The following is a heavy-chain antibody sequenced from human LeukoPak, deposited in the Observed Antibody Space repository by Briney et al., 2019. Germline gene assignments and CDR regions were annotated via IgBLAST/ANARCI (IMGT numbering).Heavy chain of an antibody. CDR1: GFTFSSYE. J-gene: IGHJ6*03. CDR2: ISSSSSTI. CDR3: ARERGYYYYMDV. V-gene: IGHV3-48*01. Sequence: GGSLRLSCAASGFTFSSYEMNWVRQAPGKGLEWVSYISSSSSTIYYADSVKGRFTISRDNAKNSLYLQMNSLRAEDTAVYYCARERGYYYYMDVWGKGTTVTVSS.